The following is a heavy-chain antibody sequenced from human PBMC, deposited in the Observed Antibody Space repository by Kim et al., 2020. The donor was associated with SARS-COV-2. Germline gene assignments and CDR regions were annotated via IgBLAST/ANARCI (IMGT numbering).Heavy chain of an antibody. D-gene: IGHD3-22*01. J-gene: IGHJ6*02. CDR3: ARGQIDSSGSRMDV. Sequence: YAPKFQGWVTMTRDTSISTAYMELSRLRSGDTAVYYCARGQIDSSGSRMDVWGQGTTVTVSS. V-gene: IGHV1-2*04.